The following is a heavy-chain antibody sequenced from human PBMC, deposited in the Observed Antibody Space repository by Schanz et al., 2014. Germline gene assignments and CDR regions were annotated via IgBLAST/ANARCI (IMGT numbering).Heavy chain of an antibody. J-gene: IGHJ6*02. V-gene: IGHV3-7*01. CDR3: ARPLGPNYYYYGLDV. CDR2: INQDGSEK. Sequence: EVQLVESGGGLVQPGGSLRLSCAASGFIFNRYWMSWVRQGPGKGLEWVANINQDGSEKYYVDSVKGRFTISRDNAKNTLYLQMNSLRAEDTAVYYCARPLGPNYYYYGLDVWGQGTTVIVSS. CDR1: GFIFNRYW.